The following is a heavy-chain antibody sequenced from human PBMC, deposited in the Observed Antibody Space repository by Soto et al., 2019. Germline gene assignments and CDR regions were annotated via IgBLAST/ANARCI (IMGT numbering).Heavy chain of an antibody. CDR2: ISYDGSNK. CDR1: GFTFSSYG. D-gene: IGHD2-2*01. CDR3: AKHRTAGNWFDP. J-gene: IGHJ5*02. Sequence: QVQLVESGGGVVQPGRSLRLSCAASGFTFSSYGMHWVRQAPGKGLEWVAVISYDGSNKYYADSVKGRFTISRDNSKNTLYLQMNSLRAKDTAVYYCAKHRTAGNWFDPWGQGTLVTVSS. V-gene: IGHV3-30*18.